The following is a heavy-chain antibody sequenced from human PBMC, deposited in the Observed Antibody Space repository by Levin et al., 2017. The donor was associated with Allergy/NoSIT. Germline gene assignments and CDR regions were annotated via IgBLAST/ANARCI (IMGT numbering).Heavy chain of an antibody. V-gene: IGHV3-21*01. J-gene: IGHJ5*02. D-gene: IGHD1-26*01. CDR1: GFTFSSYS. CDR2: ISSSSSYI. Sequence: GGSLRLSCAASGFTFSSYSMNWVRQAPGKGLEWVSSISSSSSYIYYADSVKGRFTISRDNAKNSLYLQMNSLRAEDTAVYYCARDRWELPTPWFDPWGQGTLVTVSS. CDR3: ARDRWELPTPWFDP.